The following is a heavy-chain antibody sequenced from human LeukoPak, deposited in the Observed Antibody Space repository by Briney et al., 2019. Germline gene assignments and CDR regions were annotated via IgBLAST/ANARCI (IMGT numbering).Heavy chain of an antibody. Sequence: PGGSLRLSCAASGFTFDDYAMHWVRQAPGKGLEWVSGISWNSGSIGYADSVKGRFTISRDNAENSLYLQMNSLRAEDMALYYCAKGRYSSGWYVFDYWGQGTLVTVSS. D-gene: IGHD6-19*01. CDR2: ISWNSGSI. CDR3: AKGRYSSGWYVFDY. J-gene: IGHJ4*02. CDR1: GFTFDDYA. V-gene: IGHV3-9*03.